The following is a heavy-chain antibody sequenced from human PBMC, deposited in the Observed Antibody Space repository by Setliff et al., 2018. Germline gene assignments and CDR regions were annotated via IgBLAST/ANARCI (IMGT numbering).Heavy chain of an antibody. V-gene: IGHV4-59*01. Sequence: SETLSLTCSVSGDSINPYYWTWIRQPPGKGLEWIGFIYYSGATTYNPSLKSRVTISVDTSKNQLSLNLNSVTAADTAVYYCARYRNYFDSSGQTQYYFDYWGQGTLVTVSS. CDR1: GDSINPYY. CDR2: IYYSGAT. J-gene: IGHJ4*02. D-gene: IGHD3-22*01. CDR3: ARYRNYFDSSGQTQYYFDY.